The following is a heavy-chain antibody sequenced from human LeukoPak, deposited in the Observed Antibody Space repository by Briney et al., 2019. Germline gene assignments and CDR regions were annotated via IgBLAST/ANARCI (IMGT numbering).Heavy chain of an antibody. CDR1: GGSISSGSYY. Sequence: SETLSLTCTVSGGSISSGSYYWSWIRQPPGKGLEWIGSIYYSGSTYYNPSLKSRVTISVDTSKNQFSLKLSSVTAADTAVYYCARSITMIVPFDPWGQGTLVTVSS. D-gene: IGHD3-22*01. J-gene: IGHJ5*02. V-gene: IGHV4-39*07. CDR3: ARSITMIVPFDP. CDR2: IYYSGST.